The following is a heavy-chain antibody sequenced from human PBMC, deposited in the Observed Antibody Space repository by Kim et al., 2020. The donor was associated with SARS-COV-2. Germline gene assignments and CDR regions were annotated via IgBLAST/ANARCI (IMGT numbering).Heavy chain of an antibody. J-gene: IGHJ4*02. V-gene: IGHV3-23*01. CDR1: GFTFSSYA. Sequence: GGSLRLSCAASGFTFSSYAMSWVRQAPGKGLEWVSAISGSGGSTYYADSVKGRFTISRDNSKNTLYLQMNSLRAEDTAVYYCAKVVRYYYGSGSWHFDYWGQGTLVTVSS. CDR3: AKVVRYYYGSGSWHFDY. CDR2: ISGSGGST. D-gene: IGHD3-10*01.